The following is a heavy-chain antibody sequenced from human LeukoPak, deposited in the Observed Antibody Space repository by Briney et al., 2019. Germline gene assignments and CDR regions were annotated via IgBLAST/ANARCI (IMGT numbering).Heavy chain of an antibody. V-gene: IGHV3-30*02. CDR3: AKDLSYYDSSGSDYYYYYGMDV. CDR1: GFTFSNYG. D-gene: IGHD3-22*01. CDR2: IRYDGSHK. Sequence: GGSLRLSCAASGFTFSNYGMHWIRQAPGKGLEWVAFIRYDGSHKDYADSVKGRFTISRDNSKNTLYLQMNSLGAEDTAVYYCAKDLSYYDSSGSDYYYYYGMDVWGQGTTVTVSS. J-gene: IGHJ6*02.